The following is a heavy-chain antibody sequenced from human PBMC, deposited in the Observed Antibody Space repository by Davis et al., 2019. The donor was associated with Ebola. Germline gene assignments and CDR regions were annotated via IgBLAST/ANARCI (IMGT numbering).Heavy chain of an antibody. V-gene: IGHV1-46*01. Sequence: ASVKVSCKASGYTFTSYYMHWVRQAPGQGLEWMGIINPSGGSTSYAQKFQGRVTMTRDTSTSTVYMELSSLRSEDTAVYYCAVAGLTIFGVVIPAPYYGMDVWGQGTTVTVSS. CDR2: INPSGGST. CDR3: AVAGLTIFGVVIPAPYYGMDV. CDR1: GYTFTSYY. J-gene: IGHJ6*02. D-gene: IGHD3-3*01.